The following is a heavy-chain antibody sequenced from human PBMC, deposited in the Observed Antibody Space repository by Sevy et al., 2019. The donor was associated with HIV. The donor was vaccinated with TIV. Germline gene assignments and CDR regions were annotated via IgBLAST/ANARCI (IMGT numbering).Heavy chain of an antibody. V-gene: IGHV3-7*01. CDR3: VRVLWDVLVVPAATPSPWLDS. D-gene: IGHD3-16*02. CDR1: GFTFSSYW. J-gene: IGHJ5*01. CDR2: IKQDGSEK. Sequence: GGSLRLSCAASGFTFSSYWMSWVRQAPGKGLEWVANIKQDGSEKYYVDSVKGRFTISRDNAKNSLYLQMYSLKAGDTALYYCVRVLWDVLVVPAATPSPWLDSWGQGTLVTVSS.